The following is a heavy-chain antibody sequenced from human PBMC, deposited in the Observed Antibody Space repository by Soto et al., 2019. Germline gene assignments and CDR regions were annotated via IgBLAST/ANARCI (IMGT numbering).Heavy chain of an antibody. CDR1: GGTFSSYA. Sequence: ASVKVSCKASGGTFSSYAISWVRQAPGQGLEWMGGIIPIFGTANYAQKFQGRVAITADESTSTAYMELSSLRSEDTAVYYCARAQYSSSWDLYFDYWGQGTLVTVSS. CDR2: IIPIFGTA. J-gene: IGHJ4*02. CDR3: ARAQYSSSWDLYFDY. D-gene: IGHD6-13*01. V-gene: IGHV1-69*13.